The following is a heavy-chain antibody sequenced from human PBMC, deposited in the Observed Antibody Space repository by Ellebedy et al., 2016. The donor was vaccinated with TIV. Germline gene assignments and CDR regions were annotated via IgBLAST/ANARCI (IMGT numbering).Heavy chain of an antibody. V-gene: IGHV3-74*01. CDR1: GFAFSSNW. D-gene: IGHD3-9*01. Sequence: GESLKISCGASGFAFSSNWMYWVRQVPGKGLVWVSRISSDGSSTRYADSVKGRFTISRDNAKNTLYLEMNSLRAEDTAVYYCARWDFDSFNAFDIWGQGTMVTVSS. CDR2: ISSDGSST. J-gene: IGHJ3*02. CDR3: ARWDFDSFNAFDI.